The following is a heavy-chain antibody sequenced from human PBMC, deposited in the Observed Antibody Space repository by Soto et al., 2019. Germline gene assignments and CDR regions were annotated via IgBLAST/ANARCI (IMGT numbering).Heavy chain of an antibody. Sequence: GESLKISCMGSGYKVSTWHNFTSYWIAWVRQMPGKGLEWMGIIYPGDSDTRYSPSFQGQVTISADKSISTAYLQWSSLKASDTAMYYCASGTTYFDYWGQGTLVTVSS. CDR2: IYPGDSDT. CDR1: GYKVSTWHNFTSYW. D-gene: IGHD4-17*01. V-gene: IGHV5-51*01. CDR3: ASGTTYFDY. J-gene: IGHJ4*02.